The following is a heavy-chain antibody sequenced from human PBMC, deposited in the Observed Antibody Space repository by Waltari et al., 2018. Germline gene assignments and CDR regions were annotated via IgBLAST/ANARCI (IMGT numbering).Heavy chain of an antibody. Sequence: QVQLQQSGPGLVKPSQTLSPTCAISGASVSSNSAAWNWIRPSPSRGFEWLGRTYYRSKWYNDYAVSVKSRITINPDTSKNQFSLQLNSVTPEDTAVYYCARENRADSSSWSGGLPVGGDAFDIWGQGTMVTVSS. CDR2: TYYRSKWYN. CDR3: ARENRADSSSWSGGLPVGGDAFDI. J-gene: IGHJ3*02. D-gene: IGHD6-13*01. CDR1: GASVSSNSAA. V-gene: IGHV6-1*01.